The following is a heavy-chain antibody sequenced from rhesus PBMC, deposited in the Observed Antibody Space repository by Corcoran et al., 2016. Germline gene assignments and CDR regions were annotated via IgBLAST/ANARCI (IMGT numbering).Heavy chain of an antibody. CDR2: IYGRGIST. CDR1: VDSMSNNS. Sequence: QVQLQELGPGLVKPLDTLSLTCAVSVDSMSNNSWPWIRQSPGKALEWIGYIYGRGISTSYNPSLKSRVTLSVDTSKNQFSLKLTSVNAADTAVYYCARDSVGAGIDYWGQGVLVTVSS. J-gene: IGHJ4*01. V-gene: IGHV4S11*01. D-gene: IGHD1-44*02. CDR3: ARDSVGAGIDY.